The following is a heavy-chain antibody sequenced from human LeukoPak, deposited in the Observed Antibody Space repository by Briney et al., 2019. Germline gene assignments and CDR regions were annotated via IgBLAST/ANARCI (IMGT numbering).Heavy chain of an antibody. CDR1: GYTFTGYY. D-gene: IGHD3/OR15-3a*01. J-gene: IGHJ6*03. CDR2: INPNTGDT. CDR3: AREGTGWHYYYMDV. Sequence: ASVKVSCKASGYTFTGYYMHWVRQAPGQGLEWMGWINPNTGDTKYPQKFQGRVTMTRDTSISTAYMELSTLTSDDTTVYYCAREGTGWHYYYMDVWGKGTTVTVSS. V-gene: IGHV1-2*02.